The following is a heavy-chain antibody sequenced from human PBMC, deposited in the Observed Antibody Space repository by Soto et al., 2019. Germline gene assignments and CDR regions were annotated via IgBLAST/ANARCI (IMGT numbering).Heavy chain of an antibody. CDR3: ARGPSFYDLLTGYYKSPYFDY. D-gene: IGHD3-9*01. J-gene: IGHJ4*02. Sequence: GESLKISCKGSGHSFTTYWIGWVRQMPGKGLDWMGIIYPGDSDTRYSPSFQGQVTISADKSISTAYLQWSSLKASDTAMYYCARGPSFYDLLTGYYKSPYFDYWGQGTLVTVSS. CDR2: IYPGDSDT. V-gene: IGHV5-51*01. CDR1: GHSFTTYW.